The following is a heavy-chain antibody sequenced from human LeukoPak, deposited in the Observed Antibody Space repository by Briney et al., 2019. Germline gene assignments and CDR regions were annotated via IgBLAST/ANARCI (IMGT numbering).Heavy chain of an antibody. CDR3: AKDRYCSSTSCYGGYRFDP. J-gene: IGHJ5*02. CDR1: GFTFSSYD. V-gene: IGHV3-30*02. CDR2: IRYDGSNK. Sequence: PGGSLRLSCAASGFTFSSYDMHWVRQAPGKGLEWVAFIRYDGSNKYYADSVKGRFTISRDNSKNTLYLQMNSLRAEDTAVYYCAKDRYCSSTSCYGGYRFDPWGQGTLVTVSS. D-gene: IGHD2-2*01.